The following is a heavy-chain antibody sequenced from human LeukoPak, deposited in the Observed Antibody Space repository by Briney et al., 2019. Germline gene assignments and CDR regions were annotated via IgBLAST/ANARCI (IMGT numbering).Heavy chain of an antibody. Sequence: GASVKVSCKASGYTFTGYFMHWVRQAPGQGLEWMGWINPNSGDTNYAQKFQGRVTMTRDTSINTAYMELSSLRSDDTAVYYCASPDTSGSWGQGTMVTVSS. CDR2: INPNSGDT. V-gene: IGHV1-2*02. CDR3: ASPDTSGS. D-gene: IGHD3-22*01. J-gene: IGHJ3*01. CDR1: GYTFTGYF.